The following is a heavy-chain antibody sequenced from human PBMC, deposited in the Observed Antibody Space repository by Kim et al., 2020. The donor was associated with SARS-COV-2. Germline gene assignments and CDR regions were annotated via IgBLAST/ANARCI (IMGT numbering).Heavy chain of an antibody. CDR1: GFTFSSFG. Sequence: GGSLRLSCTASGFTFSSFGMHWARQAPGKGLQWVALMWYDGSNEYYADSVKGRFTISRDNSRNTLYLQMNSLRAEDTALYYCARGWTVGATTFPGYWGQGTLVTVSS. CDR3: ARGWTVGATTFPGY. J-gene: IGHJ4*02. D-gene: IGHD1-26*01. V-gene: IGHV3-33*01. CDR2: MWYDGSNE.